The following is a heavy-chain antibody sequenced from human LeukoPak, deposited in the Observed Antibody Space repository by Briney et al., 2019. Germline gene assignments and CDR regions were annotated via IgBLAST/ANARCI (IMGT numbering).Heavy chain of an antibody. D-gene: IGHD3-22*01. CDR2: ISAYNGNT. CDR1: GYTFTSYG. V-gene: IGHV1-18*01. J-gene: IGHJ4*02. Sequence: ASVKVSCKASGYTFTSYGISWVRQAPGQGLEWMGWISAYNGNTNYAQKLQGRVTMTTDTSTSTAYMELRSLRSDDTAVFYCAREVPYDSSRYYQPFDYWGQGTLVTVSP. CDR3: AREVPYDSSRYYQPFDY.